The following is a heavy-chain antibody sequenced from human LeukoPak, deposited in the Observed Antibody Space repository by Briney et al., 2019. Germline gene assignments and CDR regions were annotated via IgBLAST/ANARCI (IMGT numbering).Heavy chain of an antibody. CDR1: GGSISSYY. Sequence: PSETLSLTCTVSGGSISSYYWSWIRQPPGKGLEWIGYIYYSGSTNYNPSLKSRVTISVDTSKNQSSLKLSSVTAADTAVYYCAITYYYDSSGLDDAFDIWGQGTMVTVSS. CDR2: IYYSGST. D-gene: IGHD3-22*01. J-gene: IGHJ3*02. V-gene: IGHV4-59*01. CDR3: AITYYYDSSGLDDAFDI.